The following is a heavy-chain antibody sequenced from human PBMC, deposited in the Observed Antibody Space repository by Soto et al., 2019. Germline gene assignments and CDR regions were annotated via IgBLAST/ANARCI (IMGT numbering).Heavy chain of an antibody. CDR1: GFTFSDYA. V-gene: IGHV3-48*02. Sequence: EVQLVESGGGLAQPGGSLRLSCAASGFTFSDYAMNWVRQVPGKGLEWISQIASSGTPIYYADSVRGRFTISRDNAKNSLYLQMNSLRDEDTAVYFCTREGIWGQGTLVTVSS. CDR2: IASSGTPI. CDR3: TREGI. J-gene: IGHJ4*02.